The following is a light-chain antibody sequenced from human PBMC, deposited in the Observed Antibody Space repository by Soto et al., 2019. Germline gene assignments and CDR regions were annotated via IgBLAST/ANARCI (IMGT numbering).Light chain of an antibody. CDR3: AAGEVSLVA. Sequence: QSVLTQPPSASGTPGQRVTISCSGSSSNIGTNTVIWYQQLPGAAPKLLIYSDNQRPSGVTDRFDGSKSGTSASLAISWLQSEDESDYSCAAGEVSLVAFGGGTKLTVL. CDR2: SDN. V-gene: IGLV1-44*01. CDR1: SSNIGTNT. J-gene: IGLJ2*01.